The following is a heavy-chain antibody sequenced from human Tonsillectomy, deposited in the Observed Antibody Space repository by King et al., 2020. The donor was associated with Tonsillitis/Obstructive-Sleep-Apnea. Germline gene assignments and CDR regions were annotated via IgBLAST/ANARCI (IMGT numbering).Heavy chain of an antibody. Sequence: VQLVESGADVKKPGESLRISCKGSGYSFTSYWINWVRQMPGKGLEWMGRIDPSDSYTNYTPSFQGHVTISADKSISTAYLQWSSLKASDTAMYYCARLLVPYNWFDPWGQGTLVTVSS. J-gene: IGHJ5*02. D-gene: IGHD2-2*01. CDR1: GYSFTSYW. CDR2: IDPSDSYT. CDR3: ARLLVPYNWFDP. V-gene: IGHV5-10-1*01.